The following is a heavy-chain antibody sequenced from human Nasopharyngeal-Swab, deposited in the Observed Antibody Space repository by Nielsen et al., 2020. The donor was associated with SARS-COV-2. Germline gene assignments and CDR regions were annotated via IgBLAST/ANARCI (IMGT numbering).Heavy chain of an antibody. V-gene: IGHV3-49*01. CDR3: TRVTSSWYFSIDY. D-gene: IGHD6-13*01. J-gene: IGHJ4*02. Sequence: WIRQPPGKGLEWVGFIRSKAYGGTTEYAASVKGRFTISRDGSKSIAYLQMNSLKTEDTAVYYCTRVTSSWYFSIDYWGQGTLVTVSS. CDR2: IRSKAYGGTT.